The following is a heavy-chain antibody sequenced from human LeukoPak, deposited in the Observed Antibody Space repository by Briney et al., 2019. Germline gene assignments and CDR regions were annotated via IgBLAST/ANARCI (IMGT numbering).Heavy chain of an antibody. CDR3: AKGGSYFDWLPLG. Sequence: GGSLRLSCAASGFTFSSYAMSWVRQVPGKGLEWVSAISGSGGSTYYADSVKGRFTISRDNSKNTLYLQMNSLRAEDTAVYYCAKGGSYFDWLPLGWGQGTLVTVSS. D-gene: IGHD3-9*01. CDR2: ISGSGGST. CDR1: GFTFSSYA. V-gene: IGHV3-23*01. J-gene: IGHJ4*02.